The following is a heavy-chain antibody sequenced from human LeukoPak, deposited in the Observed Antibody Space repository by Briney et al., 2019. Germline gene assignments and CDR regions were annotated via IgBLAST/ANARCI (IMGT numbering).Heavy chain of an antibody. D-gene: IGHD5/OR15-5a*01. CDR3: ASIVSRSNWFDP. CDR2: IYHSGST. CDR1: GGSISSSNW. V-gene: IGHV4-4*02. Sequence: PSATLSLTCAVSGGSISSSNWWSWVRQPPGKGLEWIGEIYHSGSTNYNPSLKSRVTISVDKSKNQFSLKLNSVTAADTAVYYCASIVSRSNWFDPWGQGTLVTVSS. J-gene: IGHJ5*02.